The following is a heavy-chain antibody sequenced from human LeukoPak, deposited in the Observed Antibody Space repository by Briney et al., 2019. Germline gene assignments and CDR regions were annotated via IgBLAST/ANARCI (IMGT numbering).Heavy chain of an antibody. CDR2: IIPIFGTA. Sequence: LIVGIIPIFGTANYAQNFQGTVTIPAHDSTSTAYMELSSLRSEDTAVYYCARGRKNYDFPNWGQGTLVTVSS. CDR3: ARGRKNYDFPN. J-gene: IGHJ4*02. V-gene: IGHV1-69*01. D-gene: IGHD3-3*01.